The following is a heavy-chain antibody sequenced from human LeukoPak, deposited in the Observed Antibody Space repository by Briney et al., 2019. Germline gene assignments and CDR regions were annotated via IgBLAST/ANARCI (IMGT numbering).Heavy chain of an antibody. J-gene: IGHJ4*02. V-gene: IGHV3-20*04. CDR1: GFTFDDYG. CDR2: INWNGGST. Sequence: PEGSLRLSCAASGFTFDDYGMSWVRQAPGKGLEWVSGINWNGGSTGYADSVKGRFTISRDNAKNSLYLQMNSLRAEDTALYYCAKGKPDYYDSSENPGTPYDSQDYFDYWGQGTLVTVSS. D-gene: IGHD3-22*01. CDR3: AKGKPDYYDSSENPGTPYDSQDYFDY.